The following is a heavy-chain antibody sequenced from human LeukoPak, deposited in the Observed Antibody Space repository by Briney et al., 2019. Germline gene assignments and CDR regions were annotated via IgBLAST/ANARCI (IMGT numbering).Heavy chain of an antibody. CDR1: GFTFSSCA. D-gene: IGHD3-22*01. CDR2: IGGGGAST. V-gene: IGHV3-23*01. CDR3: AKTYYASSGYYYFFDF. Sequence: GGSLRLSCAASGFTFSSCAMSWVRQAPGKGLEWVSAIGGGGASTYYADSVKGRFTISRDNSQNTLYLQMNSLRAEDTAVYYCAKTYYASSGYYYFFDFWGQGTLVTVSS. J-gene: IGHJ4*02.